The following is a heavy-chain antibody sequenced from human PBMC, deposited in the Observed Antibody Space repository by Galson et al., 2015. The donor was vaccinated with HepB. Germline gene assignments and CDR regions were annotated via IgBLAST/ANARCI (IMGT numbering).Heavy chain of an antibody. Sequence: SCKASGYTFTGYYMHWVRQAPGQGLEWMGWINPNSGGTNYAQKFQGRVTMTRDTSISTAYMELSRLRSDDTAVYYCARGDIVVVPAAMGAFDIWGQGTMVTVSS. CDR3: ARGDIVVVPAAMGAFDI. D-gene: IGHD2-2*01. CDR1: GYTFTGYY. V-gene: IGHV1-2*02. CDR2: INPNSGGT. J-gene: IGHJ3*02.